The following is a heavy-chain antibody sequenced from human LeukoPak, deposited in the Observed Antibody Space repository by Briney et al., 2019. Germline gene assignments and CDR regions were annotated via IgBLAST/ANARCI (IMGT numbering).Heavy chain of an antibody. Sequence: GGSLRLSCAASGFRFSDFTMTWVRQAPGKGPEWVSAIGGRGGSTYYADPLGGRFTISRDNSKDMVYLQMNGLKVEDTATYYCGKEGGAWGQGTKVTVSS. D-gene: IGHD3-16*01. CDR1: GFRFSDFT. CDR2: IGGRGGST. J-gene: IGHJ5*02. V-gene: IGHV3-23*01. CDR3: GKEGGA.